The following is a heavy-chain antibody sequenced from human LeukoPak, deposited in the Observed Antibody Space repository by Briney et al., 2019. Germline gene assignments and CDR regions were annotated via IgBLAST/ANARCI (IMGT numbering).Heavy chain of an antibody. D-gene: IGHD5-12*01. CDR1: GFTFSSYE. CDR3: AKSPPRGYYYYYYMDV. J-gene: IGHJ6*03. Sequence: GGSLRLSCAASGFTFSSYEMNWVRQAPGKGLEWVSYISSSGSTIYYADSVKGRFTISRDNSKNTLYLQMNSLRAEDTAVYYCAKSPPRGYYYYYYMDVWGKGTTVTVSS. V-gene: IGHV3-48*03. CDR2: ISSSGSTI.